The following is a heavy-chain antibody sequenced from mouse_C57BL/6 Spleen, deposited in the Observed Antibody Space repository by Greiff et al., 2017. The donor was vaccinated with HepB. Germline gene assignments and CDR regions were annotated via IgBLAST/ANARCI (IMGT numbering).Heavy chain of an antibody. CDR3: ARAYYSKRGFAY. CDR1: GFTFSDYG. Sequence: EVKLMEDGGGLVKPGGSLKLSCAASGFTFSDYGMHWVRQAPEKGLEWVAYISSGSSTIYYADTVKGRFTISRDNAKNTLFLQMTSLRSEDTAMYYCARAYYSKRGFAYWGQGTLVTVSA. CDR2: ISSGSSTI. V-gene: IGHV5-17*01. J-gene: IGHJ3*01. D-gene: IGHD2-12*01.